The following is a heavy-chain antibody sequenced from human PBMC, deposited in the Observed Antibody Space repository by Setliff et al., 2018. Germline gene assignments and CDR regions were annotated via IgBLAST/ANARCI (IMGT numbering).Heavy chain of an antibody. CDR3: ARNRVALYDAFDI. Sequence: SCVVSGFTFSRYWMSWVRQMPGKGLEWMGIIYPGDSDTRYSPSFQGQVTISADKSISTAYLQWSSLKASDTAMYYCARNRVALYDAFDIWGQGTMVTVSS. D-gene: IGHD5-12*01. J-gene: IGHJ3*02. V-gene: IGHV5-51*01. CDR1: GFTFSRYW. CDR2: IYPGDSDT.